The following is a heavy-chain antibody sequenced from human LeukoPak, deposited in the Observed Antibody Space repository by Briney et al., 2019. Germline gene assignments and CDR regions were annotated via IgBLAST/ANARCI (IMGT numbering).Heavy chain of an antibody. CDR1: GFTFSSYA. Sequence: GGSLRLSCAASGFTFSSYAMSWVRQAPGKGLEWVSSISGSGGSTYYADSVKGRFTISRDNSKNTLYLQMNSLRAEDTAVYYCAKVGIVAGYYFDYWGQGTLVTVSS. J-gene: IGHJ4*02. V-gene: IGHV3-23*01. D-gene: IGHD5-12*01. CDR3: AKVGIVAGYYFDY. CDR2: ISGSGGST.